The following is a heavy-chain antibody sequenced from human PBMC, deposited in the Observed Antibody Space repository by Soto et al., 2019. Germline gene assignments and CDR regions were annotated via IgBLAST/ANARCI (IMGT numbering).Heavy chain of an antibody. CDR2: ISANNGNT. V-gene: IGHV1-18*01. CDR1: GYTFTSYG. D-gene: IGHD1-26*01. CDR3: ASERGSYALDY. Sequence: QVQLVQSGAEVKKPGASVKVSCKASGYTFTSYGISWVRQAPGQGLEWMGWISANNGNTNYAQKLQGRVTMTTDTSTSTANMELRSLKSDDTAVYYCASERGSYALDYRGQGALVTVSS. J-gene: IGHJ4*02.